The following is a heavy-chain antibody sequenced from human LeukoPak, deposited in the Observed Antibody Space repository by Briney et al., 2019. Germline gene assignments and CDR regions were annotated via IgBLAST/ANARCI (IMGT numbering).Heavy chain of an antibody. Sequence: SETLSLTCSVSGDSIAATSYYWAWIRQPPGKGLEWIGSIYYSGNTNYDPSLQSRVTISVDTSKNQFSLSLSSVTAADTAVYYCARQIRYTYDPNWFHPWGQRTLVTVSS. CDR3: ARQIRYTYDPNWFHP. V-gene: IGHV4-39*01. J-gene: IGHJ5*02. CDR2: IYYSGNT. D-gene: IGHD5-12*01. CDR1: GDSIAATSYY.